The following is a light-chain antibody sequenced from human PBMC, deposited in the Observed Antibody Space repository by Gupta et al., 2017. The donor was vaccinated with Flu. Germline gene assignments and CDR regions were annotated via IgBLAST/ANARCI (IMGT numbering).Light chain of an antibody. V-gene: IGKV1D-13*01. CDR3: QQFNNFPLT. J-gene: IGKJ4*01. Sequence: AIQLTQSPSSLSASVGDRVTISCRASQGISNSVAWYQQKPGKAPKVLIYDGFRLESGVPSRFSASGSGTDFTLTISNLQPDDFATYYCQQFNNFPLTFGGGTKVEIK. CDR2: DGF. CDR1: QGISNS.